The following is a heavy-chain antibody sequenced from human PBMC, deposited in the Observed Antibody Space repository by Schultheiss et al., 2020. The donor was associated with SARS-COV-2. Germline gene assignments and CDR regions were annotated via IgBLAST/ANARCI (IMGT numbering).Heavy chain of an antibody. CDR1: GFTFDDYA. V-gene: IGHV3-9*01. J-gene: IGHJ4*02. CDR3: ARDAPRSGGLDF. Sequence: GGSLRLSCAASGFTFDDYAMHWVRQAPGKGLEWVSGISWNSGSTYYADSVKGRFTISRDNAKNTLYLQMNSLRAEDTGVYYCARDAPRSGGLDFWGQGTLVTVSS. D-gene: IGHD4-23*01. CDR2: ISWNSGST.